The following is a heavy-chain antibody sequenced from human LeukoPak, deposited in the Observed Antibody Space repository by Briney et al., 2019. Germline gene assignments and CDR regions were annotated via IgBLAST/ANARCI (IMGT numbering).Heavy chain of an antibody. CDR1: GGSINGGGYY. CDR3: ARDGSSGWSESFDY. D-gene: IGHD6-19*01. J-gene: IGHJ4*02. CDR2: IHYSGST. V-gene: IGHV4-31*03. Sequence: SQTLSLTCTVSGGSINGGGYYWSWIRQHPGKGLEWIGYIHYSGSTYYNPSLKSRVTISIDTSKNQFSLKLSSVTAADTAVYYCARDGSSGWSESFDYWGQGTLVTVSS.